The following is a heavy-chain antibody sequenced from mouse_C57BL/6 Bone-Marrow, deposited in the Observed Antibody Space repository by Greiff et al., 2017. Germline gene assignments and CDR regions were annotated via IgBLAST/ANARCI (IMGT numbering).Heavy chain of an antibody. CDR2: IWRGGST. Sequence: QVQLKQSGPGLVQPSQSLSITCTVSGFSLTSYGVHWVRQSPGKGLEWLGVIWRGGSTDYNAAFISRLSISKDNYKSQVFFKMNSLQAEDTAIYYCASAYDYDGAGFAYWGQGTLVTVSA. CDR3: ASAYDYDGAGFAY. V-gene: IGHV2-2*01. CDR1: GFSLTSYG. D-gene: IGHD2-4*01. J-gene: IGHJ3*01.